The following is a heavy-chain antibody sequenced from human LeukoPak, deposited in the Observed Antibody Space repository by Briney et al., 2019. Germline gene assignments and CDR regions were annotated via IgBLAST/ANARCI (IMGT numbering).Heavy chain of an antibody. V-gene: IGHV3-23*01. J-gene: IGHJ4*02. CDR3: AKDRWSYYGSGIDY. CDR1: GFTFSSYA. Sequence: GGSLRLSCAASGFTFSSYAMSWVRQAPGKGLERVSILSGSGGSTNYADSVKGRFTISRDNSKNTLYLQMNSLRAEDTAVYYCAKDRWSYYGSGIDYWGQGTLVTVSS. D-gene: IGHD3-10*01. CDR2: LSGSGGST.